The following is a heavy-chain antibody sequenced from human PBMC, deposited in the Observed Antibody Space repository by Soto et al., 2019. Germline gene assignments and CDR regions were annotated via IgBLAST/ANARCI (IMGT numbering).Heavy chain of an antibody. V-gene: IGHV3-23*01. D-gene: IGHD2-2*01. J-gene: IGHJ4*02. Sequence: EVQLLDSGGGLVQPGGSLRLSCAASGFTFSSYAMSWVRQAPGKGLEWVSVISGSGGITYYADSVKGRFTISRDNSKNTLYLQMNSLRAEDTAVYYCARRGYCSTINCYVDGSPQFDHCGQGTLVTVSS. CDR1: GFTFSSYA. CDR2: ISGSGGIT. CDR3: ARRGYCSTINCYVDGSPQFDH.